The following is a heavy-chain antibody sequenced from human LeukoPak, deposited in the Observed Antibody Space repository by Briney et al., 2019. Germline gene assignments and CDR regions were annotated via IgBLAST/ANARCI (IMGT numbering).Heavy chain of an antibody. V-gene: IGHV4-38-2*02. J-gene: IGHJ4*02. CDR2: IYHSGNT. CDR1: GYSISSGYY. D-gene: IGHD1-26*01. Sequence: SETLSLTCTVSGYSISSGYYWGWIRQPPGKGLEWIGSIYHSGNTYYTPSLKSRVTISVDTSKNQFSLQLNSVTPKDTAVYYCARGGYSGSYYDVFFTWGQGILVTVSS. CDR3: ARGGYSGSYYDVFFT.